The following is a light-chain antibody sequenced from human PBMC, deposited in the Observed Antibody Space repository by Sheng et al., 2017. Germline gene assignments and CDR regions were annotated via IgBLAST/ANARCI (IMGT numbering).Light chain of an antibody. J-gene: IGLJ3*02. CDR1: SSDVGDYNR. CDR2: DVS. V-gene: IGLV2-18*02. Sequence: QSALTQPPSVSGSPGQSVTISCTGTSSDVGDYNRVSWYQQPPGTAPKLLIYDVSSRPSGVPDRFSGFKSGNTASLTISGLQAEDEADYYCSSYTSSITWVFGGGTKLTVL. CDR3: SSYTSSITWV.